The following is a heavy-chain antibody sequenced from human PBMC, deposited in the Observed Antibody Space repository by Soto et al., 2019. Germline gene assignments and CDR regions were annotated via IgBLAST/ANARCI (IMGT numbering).Heavy chain of an antibody. J-gene: IGHJ6*03. D-gene: IGHD2-2*01. V-gene: IGHV1-2*04. CDR1: GYTFTGYY. CDR2: INPNSGGT. Sequence: GASVKVSCKASGYTFTGYYMHWVRQAPGQGLEWMGWINPNSGGTNYAQKFQGWVTMTRDTSISTAYMELSRLRSDDTAVYYCARAPSLDCSSTSCYGYMDVWGKGTTVTVS. CDR3: ARAPSLDCSSTSCYGYMDV.